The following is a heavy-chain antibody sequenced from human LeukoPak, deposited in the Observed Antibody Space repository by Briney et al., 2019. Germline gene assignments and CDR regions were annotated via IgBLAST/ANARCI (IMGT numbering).Heavy chain of an antibody. J-gene: IGHJ4*02. CDR1: GGTFSSYA. V-gene: IGHV1-69*13. Sequence: SVKVSRKASGGTFSSYAISWVRQAPGQGLEWMGGIIPIFGTANYAQKFQGRVTITANESTSTAYMELSSLRSEDTAVYYCAGNSLRPYYFDYWGQGTLVTVSS. CDR3: AGNSLRPYYFDY. CDR2: IIPIFGTA. D-gene: IGHD2-15*01.